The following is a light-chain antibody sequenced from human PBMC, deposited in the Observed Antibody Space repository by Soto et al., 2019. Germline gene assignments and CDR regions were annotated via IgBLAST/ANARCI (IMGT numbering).Light chain of an antibody. CDR3: QKGHSFSLT. Sequence: DIQMTQSPSSLSAAVGDRVTITCRASQGISSWLAWFQQKPGEAPRPLIYAASSSHSGVPPRFRGSVYGTEFTLTPSTLQPEDFAPFYCQKGHSFSLTFGGGTKVEIK. V-gene: IGKV1-12*01. J-gene: IGKJ4*01. CDR1: QGISSW. CDR2: AAS.